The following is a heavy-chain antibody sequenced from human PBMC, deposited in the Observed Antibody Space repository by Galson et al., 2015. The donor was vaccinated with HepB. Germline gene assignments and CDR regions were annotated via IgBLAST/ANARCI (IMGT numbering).Heavy chain of an antibody. J-gene: IGHJ4*02. CDR2: ISFDGSNK. D-gene: IGHD1-26*01. Sequence: SLRLSCAASGFTFSSYAMHWVRQAPGKGLEWVAVISFDGSNKNYADSVKGRFTISRDNSKNTLYLQMNSLRAEDTAVYYCARDGLIVGATNFVVPCHVDYWGQGTLVTVSS. CDR3: ARDGLIVGATNFVVPCHVDY. CDR1: GFTFSSYA. V-gene: IGHV3-30-3*01.